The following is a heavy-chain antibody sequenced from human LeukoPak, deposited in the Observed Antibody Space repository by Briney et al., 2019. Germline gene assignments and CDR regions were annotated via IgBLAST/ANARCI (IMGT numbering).Heavy chain of an antibody. CDR3: AKWLDGSGSRYDS. CDR1: GFRFSTYV. CDR2: ILGSADRT. J-gene: IGHJ4*02. V-gene: IGHV3-23*01. D-gene: IGHD3-10*01. Sequence: GGSLRLSCAASGFRFSTYVMSWLRQAPGKGLQWVSTILGSADRTYYTDSVKGRFTISRDNSMNTLYLQMNSLTAEDTARYYCAKWLDGSGSRYDSWGQGTLVTVSS.